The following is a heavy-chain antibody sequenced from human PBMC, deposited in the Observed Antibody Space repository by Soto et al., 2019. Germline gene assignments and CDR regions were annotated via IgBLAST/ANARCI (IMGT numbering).Heavy chain of an antibody. CDR1: GFTFSSYA. V-gene: IGHV3-30-3*01. Sequence: QVQLVESGGGVVQPGRSLRLSCAASGFTFSSYAMHWVRQDPGKGLEWVAVISYDGSNKYYADSVKGRFTISRDNSKNTLYLQMNSLRAEDTAVYYCARETDYYGSGTSYYYGMDVWGKGTTVTVSS. CDR3: ARETDYYGSGTSYYYGMDV. J-gene: IGHJ6*04. CDR2: ISYDGSNK. D-gene: IGHD3-10*01.